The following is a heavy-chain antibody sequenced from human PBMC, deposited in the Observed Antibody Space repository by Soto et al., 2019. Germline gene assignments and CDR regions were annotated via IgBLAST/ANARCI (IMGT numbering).Heavy chain of an antibody. CDR2: INAGNGNT. CDR1: GYTFTSYS. CDR3: ARNIGGWPDY. V-gene: IGHV1-3*01. D-gene: IGHD1-26*01. J-gene: IGHJ4*02. Sequence: ASVKVSCKASGYTFTSYSMHWVRQAPGQRLEWMGWINAGNGNTKYSQKFQGRVTITRDTSASTAYMELSGLRSEDTAVYYCARNIGGWPDYWGEGTLVTVPS.